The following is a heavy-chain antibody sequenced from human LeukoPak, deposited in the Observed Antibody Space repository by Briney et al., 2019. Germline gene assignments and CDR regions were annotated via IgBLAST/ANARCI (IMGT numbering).Heavy chain of an antibody. CDR1: GLTFSSYS. V-gene: IGHV3-23*01. CDR2: ISGSGGST. Sequence: GGSLRLSCAASGLTFSSYSMNWVRQAPGKGLEWVSAISGSGGSTYYADSVKGRFTISRDNSKNTLYLQMNSLRAEDTAVYYCAKDLDREDDFWSGYPFDPWGQGTLVTVSS. CDR3: AKDLDREDDFWSGYPFDP. J-gene: IGHJ5*02. D-gene: IGHD3-3*01.